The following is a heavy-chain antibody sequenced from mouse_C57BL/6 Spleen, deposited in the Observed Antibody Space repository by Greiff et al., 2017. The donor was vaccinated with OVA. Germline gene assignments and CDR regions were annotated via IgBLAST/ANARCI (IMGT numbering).Heavy chain of an antibody. J-gene: IGHJ4*01. Sequence: QVQLQQSGAVLVKPGASVKMSCKASGYTFTSYWITWVKQRPGQGLEWIGYIYPGSGSTNYKKKLKSTATLTVDTSSSTAYMQLSSLTSEDSAVYYCERSGDYAMDYWGQGTSVTVSS. CDR1: GYTFTSYW. CDR2: IYPGSGST. CDR3: ERSGDYAMDY. D-gene: IGHD3-1*01. V-gene: IGHV1-55*01.